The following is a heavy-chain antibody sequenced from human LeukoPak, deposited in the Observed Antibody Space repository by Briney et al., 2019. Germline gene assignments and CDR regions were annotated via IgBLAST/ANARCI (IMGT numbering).Heavy chain of an antibody. CDR3: ARRDYYGSGSSHHYYMDV. D-gene: IGHD3-10*01. V-gene: IGHV3-11*01. J-gene: IGHJ6*03. CDR1: GFTFSDYW. CDR2: ISSSGSTI. Sequence: GGSLRLSCSASGFTFSDYWMSWVRQAPGKGLEWVSYISSSGSTIYYADSVKGRFTISRDNAKNSLYLQMNSLRAEDTAVYYCARRDYYGSGSSHHYYMDVWGKGTTVTVSS.